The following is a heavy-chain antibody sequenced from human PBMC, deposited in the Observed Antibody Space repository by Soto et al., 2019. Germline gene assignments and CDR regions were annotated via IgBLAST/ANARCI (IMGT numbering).Heavy chain of an antibody. D-gene: IGHD3-9*01. V-gene: IGHV4-4*07. CDR1: GGSLSSYY. CDR2: IYISGNT. Sequence: SETLSLTCSVVGGSLSSYYWSWIRQPAGKGLEWIGRIYISGNTNSNPSLKSRVSMSIDTSKNQISLKVNSVTAADTAVYYCARSHYFDYYYGMDVWGQGITVTVSS. J-gene: IGHJ6*02. CDR3: ARSHYFDYYYGMDV.